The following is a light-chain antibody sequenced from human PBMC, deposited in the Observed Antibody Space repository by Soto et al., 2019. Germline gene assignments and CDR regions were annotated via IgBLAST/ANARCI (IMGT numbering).Light chain of an antibody. CDR2: GTS. CDR3: QQYGGSRWT. J-gene: IGKJ1*01. V-gene: IGKV3-20*01. Sequence: IVLTPSPGPLSFSPGERATLSCRASQTVTSNYFAWYQQRPGQAPRLLIYGTSNRATGIPDRFSGSGSGTDFTLTISRLEPEDLAFYYFQQYGGSRWTFGQGTKVEIK. CDR1: QTVTSNY.